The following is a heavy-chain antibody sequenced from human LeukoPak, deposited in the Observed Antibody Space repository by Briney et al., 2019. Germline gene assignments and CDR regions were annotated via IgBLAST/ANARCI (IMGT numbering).Heavy chain of an antibody. CDR1: GSTFSSYS. D-gene: IGHD3-3*01. V-gene: IGHV3-23*01. CDR2: ISGSGGRT. CDR3: AKPQGKCYDFWSGYYSS. J-gene: IGHJ4*02. Sequence: GGSLRLSCAASGSTFSSYSMSWVRQAPGKGLEWVSAISGSGGRTYYADSVKGGFTNSRHNSTNTLYLQMNSLRAKGTAVYYCAKPQGKCYDFWSGYYSSWGQGTLVTVSS.